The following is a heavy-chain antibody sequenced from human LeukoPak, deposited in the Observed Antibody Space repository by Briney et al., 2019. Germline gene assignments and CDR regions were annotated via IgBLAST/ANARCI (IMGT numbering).Heavy chain of an antibody. Sequence: SETLSLTCTVSGVSISSGDYYWGWLRQPPGKGLEWIAYMYYSGSTYYNPSLKSRVTMSADTSKNQLSLKLSSVTAADTAVYYCARPYYYDSRIDPWGQGILVTVSS. CDR2: MYYSGST. CDR1: GVSISSGDYY. V-gene: IGHV4-30-4*01. D-gene: IGHD3-22*01. CDR3: ARPYYYDSRIDP. J-gene: IGHJ5*02.